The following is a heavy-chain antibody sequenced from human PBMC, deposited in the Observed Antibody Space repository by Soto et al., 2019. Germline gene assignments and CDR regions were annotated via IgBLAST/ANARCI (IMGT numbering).Heavy chain of an antibody. V-gene: IGHV1-24*01. D-gene: IGHD3-3*01. CDR2: FDPEDGET. CDR3: ATGSGDFWSGYLQLDY. CDR1: GYTLTELS. Sequence: GASVKVSCKVPGYTLTELSMHWVRQAPGKGLEWMGGFDPEDGETIYAQKFQGRVTMTEDTSTDTAYMELSSLRSEDTAVYYCATGSGDFWSGYLQLDYWGQGTLVTVSS. J-gene: IGHJ4*02.